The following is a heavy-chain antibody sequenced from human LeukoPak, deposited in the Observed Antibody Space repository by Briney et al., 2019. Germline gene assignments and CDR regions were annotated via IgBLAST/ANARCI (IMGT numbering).Heavy chain of an antibody. V-gene: IGHV3-30*02. D-gene: IGHD2-21*02. Sequence: PGGSLRLSCVVSGITFDYHALSWVRQAPGKGLEWVAFIQNDGSNKYYADSVKGRFTISRDNSKNTLYLQMNSLRPDDTAMYYCAKDRIVLVTATFDYWGQGTLVTVSS. CDR1: GITFDYHA. CDR3: AKDRIVLVTATFDY. J-gene: IGHJ4*02. CDR2: IQNDGSNK.